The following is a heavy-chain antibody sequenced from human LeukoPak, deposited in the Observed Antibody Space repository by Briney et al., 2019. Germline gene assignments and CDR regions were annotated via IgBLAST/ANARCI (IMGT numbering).Heavy chain of an antibody. Sequence: GGSLRLSCAASGFTFSRYWMSWVRQAPGKGLEYVSSITTNGGTTYYADSVRGRFIISRDNSKNTLYLQMSSLRAEDTAVYYCVKGGGSGSLKYYFDYWGQGTLVTVSS. V-gene: IGHV3-64D*06. CDR3: VKGGGSGSLKYYFDY. J-gene: IGHJ4*02. CDR1: GFTFSRYW. CDR2: ITTNGGTT. D-gene: IGHD3-10*01.